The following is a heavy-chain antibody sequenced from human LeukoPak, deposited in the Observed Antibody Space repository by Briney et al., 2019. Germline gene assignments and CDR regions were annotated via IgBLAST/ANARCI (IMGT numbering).Heavy chain of an antibody. V-gene: IGHV3-7*01. J-gene: IGHJ4*02. CDR1: GFTFTTYW. CDR2: IKQDGGEK. D-gene: IGHD2-2*01. Sequence: GGSLRLSRAASGFTFTTYWMSWVRQAPGKGLEWVANIKQDGGEKYYVDSVKGRFTISRDNAKNSVYLQMNSLRAEDTAVYYCAREDCDATSCYWGIIYWGQGTLVTVSS. CDR3: AREDCDATSCYWGIIY.